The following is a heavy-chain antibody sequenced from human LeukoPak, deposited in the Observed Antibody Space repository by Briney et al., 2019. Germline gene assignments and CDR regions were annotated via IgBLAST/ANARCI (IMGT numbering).Heavy chain of an antibody. CDR2: IYTSGST. CDR3: AREGYYGSGKVYMDV. CDR1: GGSISSYY. Sequence: PSETLSLTCTVSGGSISSYYWSWIRQPAGKGLEWIGRIYTSGSTNYNPSLKSRVTMSVDTSKNQFSLKLSSVTAADTAVYYCAREGYYGSGKVYMDVWGKGTTVTVSS. D-gene: IGHD3-10*01. J-gene: IGHJ6*03. V-gene: IGHV4-4*07.